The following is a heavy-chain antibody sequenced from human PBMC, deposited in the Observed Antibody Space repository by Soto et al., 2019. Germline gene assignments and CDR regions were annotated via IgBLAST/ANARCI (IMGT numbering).Heavy chain of an antibody. CDR1: GFSLSGYG. CDR2: IWYDGTTK. J-gene: IGHJ5*02. CDR3: ARDVDRTSHLNWFDP. D-gene: IGHD5-12*01. V-gene: IGHV3-33*01. Sequence: QVQLVESGGGVVQPGRSLRLSCEGSGFSLSGYGMHWVRQAPGKGLEWVAVIWYDGTTKNYADSVKGRFTISRDSSKNTVYLQMDSLKVEDTAVYYCARDVDRTSHLNWFDPWGQGVMVTVSS.